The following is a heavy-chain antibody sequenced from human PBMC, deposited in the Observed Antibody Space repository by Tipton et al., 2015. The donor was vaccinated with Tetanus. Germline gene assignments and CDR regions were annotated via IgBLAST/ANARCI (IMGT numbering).Heavy chain of an antibody. CDR3: AKEVDVSSGWRNFDY. D-gene: IGHD6-19*01. Sequence: GSLRLSCAASGFTFSSFAMSWVRQAPGKGLEWVSSISGSGGTTYYAGSVKGRFTLSRDNSKYTLFLHMDPLRAEDTAVYYCAKEVDVSSGWRNFDYWGQGTLVTVSS. J-gene: IGHJ4*02. CDR1: GFTFSSFA. V-gene: IGHV3-23*01. CDR2: ISGSGGTT.